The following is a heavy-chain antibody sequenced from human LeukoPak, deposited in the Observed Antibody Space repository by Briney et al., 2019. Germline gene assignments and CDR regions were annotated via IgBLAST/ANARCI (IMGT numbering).Heavy chain of an antibody. Sequence: PGGSLRLSCAASGFTFSDYYMSWIRQAPGKGLEWVSYISSSGSTIYYADSVKGRFTISRDNAKNSLYLQMNSLRAEDTAVYYCARAWAFVYGDYEDFDYWGQGTLVTVSS. CDR3: ARAWAFVYGDYEDFDY. J-gene: IGHJ4*02. CDR1: GFTFSDYY. V-gene: IGHV3-11*04. D-gene: IGHD4-17*01. CDR2: ISSSGSTI.